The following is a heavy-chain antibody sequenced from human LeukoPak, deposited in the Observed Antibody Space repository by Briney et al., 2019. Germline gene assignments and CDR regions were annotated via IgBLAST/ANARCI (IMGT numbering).Heavy chain of an antibody. CDR3: ARVEDIVVVPADIDY. Sequence: GGSLRLSCAASGFTFSSYSMNWVRQAPGKGLEWVSSISSSSSYIYYADSVKGRFTISRDNAKNSLYLQMNSLRDEDTADYYCARVEDIVVVPADIDYWGPRTLVTVSS. CDR2: ISSSSSYI. CDR1: GFTFSSYS. V-gene: IGHV3-21*01. D-gene: IGHD2-2*01. J-gene: IGHJ4*02.